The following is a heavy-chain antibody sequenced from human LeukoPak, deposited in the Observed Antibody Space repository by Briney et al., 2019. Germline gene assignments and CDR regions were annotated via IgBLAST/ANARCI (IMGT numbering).Heavy chain of an antibody. CDR2: IRYDGSNK. CDR3: VAGFPTVTTFDY. J-gene: IGHJ4*02. D-gene: IGHD4-17*01. CDR1: GFTFSSYG. Sequence: PGGSLRLSCAASGFTFSSYGMHWVRQAPGKGLEWVTLIRYDGSNKYYADSVKGRFTISRDNSKNTLYLQMNSLRAEDTAVYYCVAGFPTVTTFDYWGQGTLVTVSS. V-gene: IGHV3-30*02.